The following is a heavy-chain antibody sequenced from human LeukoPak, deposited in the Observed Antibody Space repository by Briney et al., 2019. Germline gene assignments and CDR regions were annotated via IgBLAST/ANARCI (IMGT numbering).Heavy chain of an antibody. Sequence: GGSLRLSCTVSGITLSNHGMSWIRQAPGKGLEWFAGISYSGGSTNYADSVKGRFTISRDNPKNPLYLQMRSLRAEATAVYFCAKRGVVIRVILVGFHTEAYYFDSWGQGALVTVSS. CDR2: ISYSGGST. J-gene: IGHJ4*02. D-gene: IGHD3-22*01. CDR3: AKRGVVIRVILVGFHTEAYYFDS. V-gene: IGHV3-23*01. CDR1: GITLSNHG.